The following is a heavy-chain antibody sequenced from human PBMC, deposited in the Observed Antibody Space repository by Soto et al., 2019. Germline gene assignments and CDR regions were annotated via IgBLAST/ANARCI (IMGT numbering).Heavy chain of an antibody. J-gene: IGHJ4*02. D-gene: IGHD2-21*01. Sequence: SETLSLTCIVSGDSISPYYWTWIRQPPGKGLEWIGHIYYSGSPNYNPSLKSRVTISVDTSKSQFSLKLSSVTAADTAVYYCARDVAPTYWGQGMLVTVSS. CDR2: IYYSGSP. CDR1: GDSISPYY. V-gene: IGHV4-59*01. CDR3: ARDVAPTY.